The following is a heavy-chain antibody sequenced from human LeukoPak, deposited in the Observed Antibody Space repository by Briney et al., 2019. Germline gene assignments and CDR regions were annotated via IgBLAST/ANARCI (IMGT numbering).Heavy chain of an antibody. D-gene: IGHD6-19*01. CDR1: GFTFSSYA. Sequence: PGRSLRLSCAASGFTFSSYAMYWVRQAPGKGLEWVAVISYDGSDKYYANSVKGRFTSSRDNSKNTLYLQMNTLRVEDTAVYYCASLYSSGWYLTDYWGQGTLVTVSS. V-gene: IGHV3-30-3*01. CDR3: ASLYSSGWYLTDY. J-gene: IGHJ4*02. CDR2: ISYDGSDK.